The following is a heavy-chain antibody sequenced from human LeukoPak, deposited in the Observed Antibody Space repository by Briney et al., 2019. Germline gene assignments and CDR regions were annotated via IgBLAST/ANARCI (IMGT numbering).Heavy chain of an antibody. Sequence: SVKVSCKASGGTFSNSAISWVRQAPGQGLEWMGGIIPIFGTANYAQKFQGRVTITADKSTSTAYMELSSLRSEDTAVYYCAREVRGPRGYDYYYMDVWGKGTTVTVSS. CDR2: IIPIFGTA. D-gene: IGHD3-10*01. V-gene: IGHV1-69*06. J-gene: IGHJ6*03. CDR1: GGTFSNSA. CDR3: AREVRGPRGYDYYYMDV.